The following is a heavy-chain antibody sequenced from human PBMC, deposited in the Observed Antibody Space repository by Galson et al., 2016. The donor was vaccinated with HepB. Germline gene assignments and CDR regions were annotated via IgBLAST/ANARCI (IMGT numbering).Heavy chain of an antibody. CDR3: AGAVDGDFRWGV. V-gene: IGHV5-51*01. Sequence: QSGAEVKKPGESLKISCKDSGYRFTNYWIGWVRQMPGKGLEWMGIMYVGPSITRYSPSFQGQVTMSADKTINTAYLQWSSLKASDTAMYYCAGAVDGDFRWGVWGQGTTVTVSS. CDR2: MYVGPSIT. CDR1: GYRFTNYW. J-gene: IGHJ6*02. D-gene: IGHD4-17*01.